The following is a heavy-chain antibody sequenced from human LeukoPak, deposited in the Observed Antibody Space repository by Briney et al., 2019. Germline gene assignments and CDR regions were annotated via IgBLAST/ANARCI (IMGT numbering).Heavy chain of an antibody. CDR1: GFTFSSYA. J-gene: IGHJ6*03. CDR2: ISGSGGSK. CDR3: AKGQCSSTSCYDYYYYMDV. Sequence: GGSLRLSCAASGFTFSSYAMSWVRQAPGKGLEWVSAISGSGGSKYYADSVKGRFTISRDNSKNTLYLQMNSLRAEDTAVYYCAKGQCSSTSCYDYYYYMDVWGKGTTVTVSS. V-gene: IGHV3-23*01. D-gene: IGHD2-2*01.